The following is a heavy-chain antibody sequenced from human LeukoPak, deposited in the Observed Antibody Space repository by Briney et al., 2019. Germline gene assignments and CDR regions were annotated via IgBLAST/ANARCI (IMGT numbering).Heavy chain of an antibody. CDR3: ARSGYYRYYGLDV. J-gene: IGHJ6*02. D-gene: IGHD1-14*01. CDR1: GFTFRSYD. CDR2: IGTANDT. V-gene: IGHV3-13*04. Sequence: PGGSLRLSCVASGFTFRSYDLHWVRQTTGKGLEWVSAIGTANDTFYPDSMKGRFTISRDDAKNSLYLQMSNLRVGDTAVYYCARSGYYRYYGLDVWGQGTTVTVSS.